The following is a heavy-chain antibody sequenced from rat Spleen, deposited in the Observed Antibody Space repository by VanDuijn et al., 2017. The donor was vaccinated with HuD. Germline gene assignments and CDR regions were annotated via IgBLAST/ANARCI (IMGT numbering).Heavy chain of an antibody. J-gene: IGHJ2*01. CDR2: ISYDGSST. CDR3: ARNYGGYGG. V-gene: IGHV5-29*01. Sequence: EVQLVESGGGLVQPGRSLKLSCAASGFTFSNYGMAWVRKAPTKGLEWVAIISYDGSSTYYRDSLKGRFTISRCNAKRALYLQMDSLRSEDPATYFCARNYGGYGGWGQGVMVTVSS. CDR1: GFTFSNYG. D-gene: IGHD1-11*01.